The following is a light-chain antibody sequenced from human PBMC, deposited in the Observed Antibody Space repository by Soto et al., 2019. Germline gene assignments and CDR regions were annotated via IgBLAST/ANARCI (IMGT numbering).Light chain of an antibody. V-gene: IGKV1-5*01. CDR3: QQYESYSPWT. Sequence: DIQMTQSPSALSASVGDRATITCRASQSISSWLAWYQQKPGKAPKLLIYDASTLQSGVPSRYSGSGSRTEFTLTISNLQPDDFATYYCQQYESYSPWTFGQGTKVDI. J-gene: IGKJ1*01. CDR1: QSISSW. CDR2: DAS.